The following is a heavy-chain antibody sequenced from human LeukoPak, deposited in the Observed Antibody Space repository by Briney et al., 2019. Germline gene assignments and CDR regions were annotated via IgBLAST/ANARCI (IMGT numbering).Heavy chain of an antibody. Sequence: SQTLSLTCTVSGGSISSGVYYWSWIRQHPGKGLEWIEYIYYSGSTYYNPSLKSRVTISVDTSKNQFSLKLSSVTAADTAVYYCARDQGGWFDPWGQGTLVTVSS. CDR3: ARDQGGWFDP. D-gene: IGHD3-16*01. J-gene: IGHJ5*02. V-gene: IGHV4-31*03. CDR1: GGSISSGVYY. CDR2: IYYSGST.